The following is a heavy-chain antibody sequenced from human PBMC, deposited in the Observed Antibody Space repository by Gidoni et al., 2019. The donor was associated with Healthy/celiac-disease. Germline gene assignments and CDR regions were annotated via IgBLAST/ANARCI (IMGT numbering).Heavy chain of an antibody. J-gene: IGHJ4*02. CDR3: AHRLTGGGGDFWSGYYTAHTDLIFDY. CDR2: IYWNDDK. D-gene: IGHD3-3*01. Sequence: QITLKESGPTLVKPTQTLTLTCTFSGFSLSTSGVGVGWIRQPPGKALEWLALIYWNDDKRYSPSLKSRLTITKDTSKNQVVLTMTNMDPVDTATYYCAHRLTGGGGDFWSGYYTAHTDLIFDYWGQGTLVTVSS. CDR1: GFSLSTSGVG. V-gene: IGHV2-5*01.